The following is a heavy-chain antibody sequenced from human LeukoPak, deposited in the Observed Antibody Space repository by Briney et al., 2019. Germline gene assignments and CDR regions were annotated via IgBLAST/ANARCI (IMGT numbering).Heavy chain of an antibody. CDR3: ARDWYHAFDF. CDR2: IKSEVDGGTT. CDR1: GFNFINTW. D-gene: IGHD3-9*01. Sequence: KTGGSLRLSCAASGFNFINTWMNWVRQAPGKGLEWVARIKSEVDGGTTDYAAPVKGRFIISKDDSKNMVYLQMDSLKTEDTAVYFCARDWYHAFDFWAKGQWSPSLQ. V-gene: IGHV3-15*07. J-gene: IGHJ3*01.